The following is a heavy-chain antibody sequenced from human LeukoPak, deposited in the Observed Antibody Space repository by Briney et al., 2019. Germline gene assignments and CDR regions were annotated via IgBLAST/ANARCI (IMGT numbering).Heavy chain of an antibody. Sequence: ASVKVSCKASGYTFTSYDINWVRQATGQGLEWMGWMNPNSGNTGYAQKFQGRVTMTRNTSISTAYMELSSLRSEDTAVYYCARGKSPMIVVDDGVDYWGQGTLVTVSS. CDR1: GYTFTSYD. CDR3: ARGKSPMIVVDDGVDY. CDR2: MNPNSGNT. V-gene: IGHV1-8*01. D-gene: IGHD3-22*01. J-gene: IGHJ4*02.